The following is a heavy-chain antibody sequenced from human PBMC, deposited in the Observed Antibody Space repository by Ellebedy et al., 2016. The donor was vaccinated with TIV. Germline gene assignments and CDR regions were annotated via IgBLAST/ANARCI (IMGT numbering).Heavy chain of an antibody. CDR2: IYYSGST. V-gene: IGHV4-31*03. CDR1: GGSISSGGYY. J-gene: IGHJ6*02. CDR3: ARGPYNWNSDYYYYYGMDV. D-gene: IGHD1-7*01. Sequence: SETLSLTXTVPGGSISSGGYYWSWIRQHPGKGLEWIGYIYYSGSTYYNPSLKSRVTISVDTSKNQFSLKLSSVTAADTAVYYCARGPYNWNSDYYYYYGMDVWGQGTTVTVSS.